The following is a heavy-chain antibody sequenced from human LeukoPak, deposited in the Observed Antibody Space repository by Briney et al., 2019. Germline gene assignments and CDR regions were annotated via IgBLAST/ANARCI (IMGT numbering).Heavy chain of an antibody. J-gene: IGHJ2*01. CDR2: IGGSGDNR. CDR3: ARNSYGDYWFFDL. Sequence: GGSLRLSCAASGFTFSNYAVSWVRQAPGKGLQWVSTIGGSGDNRYYEDSVKGRFTISRDNSRNTVYLQVHGLRADDTAVYYCARNSYGDYWFFDLWGRGTLVTVSS. V-gene: IGHV3-23*01. D-gene: IGHD4-17*01. CDR1: GFTFSNYA.